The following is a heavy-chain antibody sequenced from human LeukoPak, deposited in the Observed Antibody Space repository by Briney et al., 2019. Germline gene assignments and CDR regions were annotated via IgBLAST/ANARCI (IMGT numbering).Heavy chain of an antibody. CDR3: ARGLRGPMVRGVLNWFDP. CDR2: IYYSGST. V-gene: IGHV4-59*12. J-gene: IGHJ5*02. D-gene: IGHD3-10*01. CDR1: GGSISSYY. Sequence: PSETLSLTCTVSGGSISSYYWSWIRQPPGKGLEWIGYIYYSGSTNYNPSLKSRVTISVDKSKNQFSLKLSSVTAADTAVYYCARGLRGPMVRGVLNWFDPWGQGTLVTVSS.